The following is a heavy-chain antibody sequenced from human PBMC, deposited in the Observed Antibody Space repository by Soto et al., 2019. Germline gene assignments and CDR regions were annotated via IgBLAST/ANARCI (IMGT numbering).Heavy chain of an antibody. D-gene: IGHD2-15*01. CDR2: ISSSGSTI. J-gene: IGHJ6*02. CDR1: GFTFSSYE. V-gene: IGHV3-48*03. Sequence: LRLSCAASGFTFSSYEMNWVRQAPGKGLEWVSYISSSGSTIYYADSVKGRFTISRDNAKNSLYLQMNSLRAEDTAVYYCARSEYCSGGSCYSVGFYYYYGMDVWGQGTTVTVSS. CDR3: ARSEYCSGGSCYSVGFYYYYGMDV.